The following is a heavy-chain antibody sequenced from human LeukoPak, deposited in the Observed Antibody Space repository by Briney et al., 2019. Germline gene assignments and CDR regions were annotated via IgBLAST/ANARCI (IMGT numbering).Heavy chain of an antibody. D-gene: IGHD4-17*01. V-gene: IGHV1-8*03. CDR2: MNPNSGNT. Sequence: ASVKVSCKASGYTFTSYDINWVRQATGQGLEWMGWMNPNSGNTGYAQKFQGRVTITRNTSISTAYMELSSLRPEDTAVYYCAKNDYGAYAHYFDYWGQGTLVTVSS. CDR3: AKNDYGAYAHYFDY. J-gene: IGHJ4*02. CDR1: GYTFTSYD.